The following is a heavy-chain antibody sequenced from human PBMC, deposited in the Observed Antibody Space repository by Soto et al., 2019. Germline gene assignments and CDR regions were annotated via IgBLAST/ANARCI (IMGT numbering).Heavy chain of an antibody. Sequence: GGSLRLSCASSGFTFSSYGMHWVRQAPGKGLEWVSAISGSGGSTYYADSVKGRFTISRDNSKNTLYLQMNSLRAEDTAVYYCAKSPMIVVVITFLDYWGQGTLVTVSS. V-gene: IGHV3-23*01. CDR2: ISGSGGST. D-gene: IGHD3-22*01. CDR1: GFTFSSYG. CDR3: AKSPMIVVVITFLDY. J-gene: IGHJ4*02.